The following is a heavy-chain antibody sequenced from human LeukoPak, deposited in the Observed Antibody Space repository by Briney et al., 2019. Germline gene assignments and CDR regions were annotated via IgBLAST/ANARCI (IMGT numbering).Heavy chain of an antibody. D-gene: IGHD6-13*01. CDR3: ARPNSSS. J-gene: IGHJ4*02. CDR1: GGSISSSSYY. CDR2: IYYSGST. Sequence: SETLSLTCTVSGGSISSSSYYWGWIRQPRGKGLEWIGSIYYSGSTYYNPSLKSRVTISVDTSKNQFSLKLSSVTAADTAVYYCARPNSSSWGQGTLVTVSS. V-gene: IGHV4-39*01.